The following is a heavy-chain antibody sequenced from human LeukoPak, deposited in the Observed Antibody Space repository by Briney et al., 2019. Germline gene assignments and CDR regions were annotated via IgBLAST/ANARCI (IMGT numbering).Heavy chain of an antibody. CDR2: MNPNSGNT. D-gene: IGHD5-12*01. J-gene: IGHJ4*02. CDR1: GYTFTSYA. V-gene: IGHV1-8*03. Sequence: GASVKVSCKASGYTFTSYAMNWVRQAPGQGLEWMGWMNPNSGNTGYSQKFQGRVTITRNTSISTAYMELRSLRSEDTAVYYCARGEVAGDYWGQGTLVTVSS. CDR3: ARGEVAGDY.